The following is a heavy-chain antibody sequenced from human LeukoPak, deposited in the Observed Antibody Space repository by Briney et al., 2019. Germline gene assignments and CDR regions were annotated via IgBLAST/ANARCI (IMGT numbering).Heavy chain of an antibody. Sequence: PSETLSLTCAVSGGSFSGYYWSWIRQPPGKGLEWIGEINHSGSTNYNPSLKSRVTMSVDTSKSQFSLKLSSVTAADTAVYYCARGSRDSSSWYDYWGQGTLVTVSS. V-gene: IGHV4-34*01. D-gene: IGHD6-13*01. CDR1: GGSFSGYY. J-gene: IGHJ4*02. CDR3: ARGSRDSSSWYDY. CDR2: INHSGST.